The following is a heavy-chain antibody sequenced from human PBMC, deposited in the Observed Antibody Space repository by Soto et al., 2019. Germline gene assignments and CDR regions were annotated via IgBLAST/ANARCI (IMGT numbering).Heavy chain of an antibody. V-gene: IGHV3-7*01. J-gene: IGHJ3*01. CDR2: INPDGSDK. CDR1: GFPFSTSW. CDR3: ASPHSGAWSF. Sequence: VQVVESGGGLVQPGESLRLPCAASGFPFSTSWMSWVRQAPGKGLEWVANINPDGSDKRYVDPVKGRFTISRDNAENSLYLQMSSLRAEDTAVYYCASPHSGAWSFWGQGTMVTVSS. D-gene: IGHD6-19*01.